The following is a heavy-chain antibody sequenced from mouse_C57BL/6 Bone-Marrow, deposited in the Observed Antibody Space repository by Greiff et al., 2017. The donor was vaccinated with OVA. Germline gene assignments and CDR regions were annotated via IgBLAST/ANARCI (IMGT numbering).Heavy chain of an antibody. CDR2: ISSGGDYI. CDR1: GFTFSSYA. J-gene: IGHJ1*03. CDR3: TRVTTTVVSYWYFDV. Sequence: EVKLVESGEGLVKPGGSLKLSCAASGFTFSSYAMSWVRQTPEKRLEWVAYISSGGDYIYYADTVKGRFTISRDNARNTLYLQMSSLKSEDTAMYDCTRVTTTVVSYWYFDVWGTGTTVTVSS. D-gene: IGHD1-1*01. V-gene: IGHV5-9-1*02.